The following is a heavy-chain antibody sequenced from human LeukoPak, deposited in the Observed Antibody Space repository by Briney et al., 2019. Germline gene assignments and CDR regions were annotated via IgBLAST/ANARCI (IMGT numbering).Heavy chain of an antibody. Sequence: TGGTLRLSCAASGFTFSSYAMSWVPQAPGKALEWVSGLSGSCGSTYYADSVKGRFTIHRDNPKNTLYLQMHSLRAADTAVYHCARRYCSSSCCWGGACDMWGRGTMVSVSS. D-gene: IGHD2-2*01. CDR2: LSGSCGST. CDR1: GFTFSSYA. J-gene: IGHJ3*02. CDR3: ARRYCSSSCCWGGACDM. V-gene: IGHV3-23*01.